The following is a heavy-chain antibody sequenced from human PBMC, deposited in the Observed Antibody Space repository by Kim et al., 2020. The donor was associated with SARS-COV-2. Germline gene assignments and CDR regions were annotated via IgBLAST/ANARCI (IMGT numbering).Heavy chain of an antibody. CDR3: ARHVVPDIVVVPAGMVLGVNWFDP. J-gene: IGHJ5*02. Sequence: SETLSLTCTVSGGSISSSSYYWGWIRQPPGKGLEWIGSIYYSGSTYYNPSLKSRVTISVDTSKNQFSLKLSSVTAADTAVYYCARHVVPDIVVVPAGMVLGVNWFDPWGQGTLVTVSS. CDR2: IYYSGST. V-gene: IGHV4-39*01. D-gene: IGHD2-2*01. CDR1: GGSISSSSYY.